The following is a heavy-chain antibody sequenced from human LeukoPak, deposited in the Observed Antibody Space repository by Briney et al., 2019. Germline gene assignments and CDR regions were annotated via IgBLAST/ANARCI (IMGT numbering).Heavy chain of an antibody. J-gene: IGHJ5*02. D-gene: IGHD3-10*01. CDR3: ARESTGFGEFVWFDP. CDR2: IYYSGRT. Sequence: SETLSLTCTVSGGSISSFYWNWIRLPPGKGLELIGYIYYSGRTNYNPSLKSRVTISVDSSKNQFSLKLSSVTAADTAVYYCARESTGFGEFVWFDPWGQGTLVTVSS. V-gene: IGHV4-59*12. CDR1: GGSISSFY.